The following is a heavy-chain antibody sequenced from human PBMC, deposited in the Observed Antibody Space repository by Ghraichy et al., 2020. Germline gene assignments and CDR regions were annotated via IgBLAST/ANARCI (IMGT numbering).Heavy chain of an antibody. Sequence: TLSLTCTVSGGSISSSSYYWGWIRQPPGKGLEWIGSIYYSGSTSYNPSLKSRVTISVDTSKNQFSLKLSSVTAADTAVYYCASQNYYDSGNYYYWGQGTLVTVSS. V-gene: IGHV4-39*01. D-gene: IGHD3-10*01. CDR2: IYYSGST. CDR1: GGSISSSSYY. CDR3: ASQNYYDSGNYYY. J-gene: IGHJ4*02.